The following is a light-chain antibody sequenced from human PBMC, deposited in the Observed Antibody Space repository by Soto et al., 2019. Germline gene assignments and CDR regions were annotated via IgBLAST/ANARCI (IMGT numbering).Light chain of an antibody. V-gene: IGLV2-14*01. CDR3: SSDRSSNTLV. CDR1: SSDVGGYNH. CDR2: DVN. Sequence: QSALTQPASVSGSPGQSITISCTGTSSDVGGYNHVSWYQQHTGKAPKLMIYDVNNRPSGVSNRFSGSKSGNTASLTISGLQDEDGADYYCSSDRSSNTLVFGGGTKLTVL. J-gene: IGLJ2*01.